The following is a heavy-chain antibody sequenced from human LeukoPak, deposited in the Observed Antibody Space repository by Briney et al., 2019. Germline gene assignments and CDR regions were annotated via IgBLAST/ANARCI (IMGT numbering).Heavy chain of an antibody. J-gene: IGHJ5*02. CDR1: GFTFSIYA. V-gene: IGHV3-23*01. Sequence: GGSLRLSCAASGFTFSIYAMSWVRQAPGKGLEWVSTISGSGGSTHYAASVTGRFTISRDNSKNTLNLQMNSLRAEDTAVYYCVRGYSYGWFDPWGKGTLVTVSS. D-gene: IGHD5-18*01. CDR3: VRGYSYGWFDP. CDR2: ISGSGGST.